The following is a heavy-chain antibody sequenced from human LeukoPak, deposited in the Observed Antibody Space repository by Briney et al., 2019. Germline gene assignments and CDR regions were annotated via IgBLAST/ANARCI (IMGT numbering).Heavy chain of an antibody. D-gene: IGHD3-9*01. V-gene: IGHV3-30-3*01. J-gene: IGHJ2*01. CDR1: GFTFSSYA. CDR2: ISYDGSNK. Sequence: GGSLRLSCAASGFTFSSYAMHWVRQAPGKGLEWVAVISYDGSNKYYADSVKGRFTISRDNSKNTLYLQMNSLRAEDTAVYYCAKSPGGYDILTGYYTNWYFDLWGRGTRVTV. CDR3: AKSPGGYDILTGYYTNWYFDL.